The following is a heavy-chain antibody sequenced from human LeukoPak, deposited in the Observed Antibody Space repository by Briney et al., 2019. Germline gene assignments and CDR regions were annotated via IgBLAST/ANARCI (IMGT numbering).Heavy chain of an antibody. J-gene: IGHJ4*02. CDR3: AQSGSYAAFDY. CDR1: GFTFSDHY. D-gene: IGHD3-16*01. Sequence: PGGSLRLSCAASGFTFSDHYMDWVRQAAGKGLEWVGRIRNKANSYTTEYAASVKGRFTISRDDSKNSLYLQMNSLKTEVTAVYYCAQSGSYAAFDYWGQGTLVTVSS. V-gene: IGHV3-72*01. CDR2: IRNKANSYTT.